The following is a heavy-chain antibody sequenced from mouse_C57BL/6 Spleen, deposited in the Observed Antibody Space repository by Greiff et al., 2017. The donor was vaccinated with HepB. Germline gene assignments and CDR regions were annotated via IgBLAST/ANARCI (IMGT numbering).Heavy chain of an antibody. V-gene: IGHV5-9*01. CDR1: GFTFSSYT. J-gene: IGHJ4*01. CDR3: ARFGYYGSSYYAMDY. D-gene: IGHD1-1*01. Sequence: EVKLVESGGGLVKPGGSLKLSCAASGFTFSSYTMSWVRQTPEKRLEWVATISGGGGNTYYPASVKGRFTISRDNAKNTVYLQMSSLRSEDTALYDCARFGYYGSSYYAMDYWGQGTSVTVSS. CDR2: ISGGGGNT.